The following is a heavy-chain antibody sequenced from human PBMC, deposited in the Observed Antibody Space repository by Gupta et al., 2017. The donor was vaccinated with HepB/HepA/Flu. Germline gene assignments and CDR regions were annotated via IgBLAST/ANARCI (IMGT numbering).Heavy chain of an antibody. CDR1: GFIFDNYA. CDR2: ISGSGDSI. D-gene: IGHD3-3*01. CDR3: AKGYDFWSAFHLFDQ. V-gene: IGHV3-23*01. J-gene: IGHJ4*02. Sequence: EVQLLESGGDLVKPGGSLRLSCLASGFIFDNYAINWVRQAPGKGLEWVSAISGSGDSIYYADSVRDRFTLSRDNSENTVSLQMTSLRVEDTAIYYCAKGYDFWSAFHLFDQWGQGTLVTVSS.